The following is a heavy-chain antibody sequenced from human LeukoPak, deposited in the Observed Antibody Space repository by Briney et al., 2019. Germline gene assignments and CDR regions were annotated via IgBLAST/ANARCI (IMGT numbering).Heavy chain of an antibody. D-gene: IGHD2-2*01. J-gene: IGHJ6*03. CDR3: ARGPVVPAAKTHFYYYYYCMDV. V-gene: IGHV1-69*05. CDR2: IIPIFGTA. CDR1: GGTSSSYA. Sequence: GSSVKVSCKASGGTSSSYAISWVRQAPGQGLEWMGGIIPIFGTANYAQKFQGRVTITTDESTSTAYMELSSLRSEDTAVYYCARGPVVPAAKTHFYYYYYCMDVWGKGTTVTVSS.